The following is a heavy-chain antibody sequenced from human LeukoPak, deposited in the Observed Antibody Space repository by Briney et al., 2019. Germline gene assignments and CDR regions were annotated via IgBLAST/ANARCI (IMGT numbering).Heavy chain of an antibody. CDR3: ASHSSSGWYYFDY. CDR2: ISSSSSYI. J-gene: IGHJ4*02. D-gene: IGHD6-19*01. V-gene: IGHV3-21*01. CDR1: GFTFSSYS. Sequence: GGSLRLSCAASGFTFSSYSMNWVRQAPGKGLEWVSSISSSSSYIYYADSVKGRFTISRDNAKNSLYLQMNSLRDEDTAVYYCASHSSSGWYYFDYWGQGTLVTVSS.